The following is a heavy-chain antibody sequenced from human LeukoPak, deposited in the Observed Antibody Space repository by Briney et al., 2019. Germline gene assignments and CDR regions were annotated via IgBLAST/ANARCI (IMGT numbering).Heavy chain of an antibody. CDR1: GGSISSYY. CDR2: IYTSGST. CDR3: ARESSSSWGKYYFDY. V-gene: IGHV4-4*07. D-gene: IGHD6-13*01. Sequence: SETLSLTCTVSGGSISSYYWSWIRQPAGKGLEWIGRIYTSGSTNYNPSLKSRVTMSVDTSKNQFSLKLSSVTAADTAVYYCARESSSSWGKYYFDYWGQGTLVTVSS. J-gene: IGHJ4*02.